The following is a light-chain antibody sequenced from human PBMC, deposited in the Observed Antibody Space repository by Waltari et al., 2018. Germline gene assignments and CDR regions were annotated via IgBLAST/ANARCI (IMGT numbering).Light chain of an antibody. Sequence: QSVLTQSPSTSGTPGQKVTISCSGSSSNIGSNTVNWYQQLPGTAPNRLIYGNNQRPQGVPDRFSGSKSGTSASLAISGLQSEDEADYYCAAWDDSLIGPVFGGGTKLTVL. CDR3: AAWDDSLIGPV. V-gene: IGLV1-44*01. CDR1: SSNIGSNT. CDR2: GNN. J-gene: IGLJ3*02.